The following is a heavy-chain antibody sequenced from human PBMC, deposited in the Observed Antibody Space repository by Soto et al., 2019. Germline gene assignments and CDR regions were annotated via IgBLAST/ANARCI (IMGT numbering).Heavy chain of an antibody. V-gene: IGHV4-4*07. J-gene: IGHJ4*02. CDR2: IFSSGST. CDR3: AREGSYSAYNFAHGIQLWSFDF. CDR1: DGSINTFY. D-gene: IGHD5-12*01. Sequence: SETLSLTCTVSDGSINTFYWSWVRQPAGKGLEWIGRIFSSGSTSFNPSLESRVAMSVDTSKNHFSLNLSSVTAADMAVYYCAREGSYSAYNFAHGIQLWSFDFWGQGALVTVSS.